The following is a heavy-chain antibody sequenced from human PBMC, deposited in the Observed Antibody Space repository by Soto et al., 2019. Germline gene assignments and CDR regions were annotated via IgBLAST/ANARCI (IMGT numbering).Heavy chain of an antibody. V-gene: IGHV1-3*01. CDR1: GYTFTSYA. Sequence: ASVKVSCKASGYTFTSYAMHWVRQAPGQRLEWMGWINAGNGNTKYSQKFQGRVTITRDTSASTAYMELSSLRSEDTAVYYCASTGYGSGSYYNGTAPYYYYGMDVWGQGTTVTVS. D-gene: IGHD3-10*01. J-gene: IGHJ6*02. CDR2: INAGNGNT. CDR3: ASTGYGSGSYYNGTAPYYYYGMDV.